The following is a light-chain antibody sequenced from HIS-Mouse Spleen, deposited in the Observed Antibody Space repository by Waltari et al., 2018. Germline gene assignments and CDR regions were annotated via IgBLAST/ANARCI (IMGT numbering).Light chain of an antibody. V-gene: IGLV2-23*01. CDR2: EGS. J-gene: IGLJ3*02. Sequence: QSALTQPASVSGSPGQSIPISCTGTSSDVGSYNLVSWYQQHPSKAPKLMIYEGSKRPSGVSNRSSGSKSGTTASLTIAGLQAEDEADYSCCSYAGSSTWVFGGGTKLTVL. CDR3: CSYAGSSTWV. CDR1: SSDVGSYNL.